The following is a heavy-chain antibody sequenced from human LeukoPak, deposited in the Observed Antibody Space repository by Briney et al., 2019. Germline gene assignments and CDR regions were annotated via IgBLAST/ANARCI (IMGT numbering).Heavy chain of an antibody. CDR1: GGSISSGDHY. CDR3: ARGYYYGSVNYGMDV. CDR2: IYYSGST. V-gene: IGHV4-30-4*01. Sequence: SETLSLTCTVSGGSISSGDHYWSWIRQPPGKGLEWIGYIYYSGSTYYNPSLKSRVTISVDTSKNQFSLKLSSVTAADTAVYYCARGYYYGSVNYGMDVWGKGTTVTVSS. J-gene: IGHJ6*04. D-gene: IGHD3-10*01.